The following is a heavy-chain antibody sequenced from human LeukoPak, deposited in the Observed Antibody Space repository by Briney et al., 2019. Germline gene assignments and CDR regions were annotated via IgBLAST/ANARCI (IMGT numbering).Heavy chain of an antibody. CDR1: DDFIGIYY. Sequence: TLSPTCTLSDDFIGIYYPGWVRPPPRGLLEWIGYVHNSGTSTYNPSFKSRFTISEDTSKNQFSLKLNSLTPADTAVYYCTRGAGWLIDYWGQGILVTVSS. V-gene: IGHV4-59*01. D-gene: IGHD3-16*01. CDR3: TRGAGWLIDY. CDR2: VHNSGTS. J-gene: IGHJ4*02.